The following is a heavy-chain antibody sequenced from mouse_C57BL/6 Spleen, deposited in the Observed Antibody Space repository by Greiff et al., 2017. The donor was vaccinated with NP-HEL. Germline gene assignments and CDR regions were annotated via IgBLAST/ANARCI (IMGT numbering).Heavy chain of an antibody. D-gene: IGHD2-4*01. CDR2: IRSKSNNYAT. CDR3: VSYYDYDWGAMDY. CDR1: GFSFNTYA. V-gene: IGHV10-1*01. Sequence: DVMLVESGGGLVQPKGSLKLSCAASGFSFNTYAMNWVRQAPGKGLEWVARIRSKSNNYATYYADSVKDRFTISRDDSESMLYLQMNNLKTEDTAMYYCVSYYDYDWGAMDYWGQGTSVTVSS. J-gene: IGHJ4*01.